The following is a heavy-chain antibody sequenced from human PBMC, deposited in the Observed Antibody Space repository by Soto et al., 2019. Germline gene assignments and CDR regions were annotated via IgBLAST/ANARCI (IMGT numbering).Heavy chain of an antibody. D-gene: IGHD3-9*01. V-gene: IGHV3-30-3*01. J-gene: IGHJ4*02. CDR1: GFTFSDYA. Sequence: QVQLVESGGGVVQPRRSLRLSCAGSGFTFSDYAMHWVRQAPCRGPEWLALISFNGINTYYADSVKGRFTISRDNSKNTLFLQMNTLRAEDTAVYYCARDVSGFEYFDFWGQGTLVTVSS. CDR3: ARDVSGFEYFDF. CDR2: ISFNGINT.